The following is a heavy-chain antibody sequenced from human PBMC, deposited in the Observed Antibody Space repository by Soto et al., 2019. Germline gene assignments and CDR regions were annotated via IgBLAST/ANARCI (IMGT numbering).Heavy chain of an antibody. CDR1: GFTFSSYW. D-gene: IGHD3-22*01. CDR3: ARVDGDRYDGNGYLGRH. Sequence: EVQLVESGGGLVQPGESLTLSCAASGFTFSSYWMHWVRQAPGKGLVWVSRIKSDGSGTYYADSVKGRLTISRDNAKNTLYLQMNSMRVEDTAVYFCARVDGDRYDGNGYLGRHWSQGTLVTVSS. J-gene: IGHJ4*02. CDR2: IKSDGSGT. V-gene: IGHV3-74*01.